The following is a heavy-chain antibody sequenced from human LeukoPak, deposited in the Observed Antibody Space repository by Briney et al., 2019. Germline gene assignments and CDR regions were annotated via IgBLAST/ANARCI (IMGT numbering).Heavy chain of an antibody. CDR3: ARDDYGVFDAFDV. J-gene: IGHJ3*01. V-gene: IGHV4-59*08. D-gene: IGHD3-16*01. CDR2: IYNSGST. Sequence: SETLSLTCTVSGGPISSHYWSWIRQPPGKGLDWIGYIYNSGSTNYNPSLKSRFTISLDTSKNQVSLHLTSVTAADTAVYFCARDDYGVFDAFDVWGQGTVVTVSS. CDR1: GGPISSHY.